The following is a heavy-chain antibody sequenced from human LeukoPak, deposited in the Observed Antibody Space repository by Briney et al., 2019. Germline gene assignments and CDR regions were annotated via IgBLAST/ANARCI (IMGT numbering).Heavy chain of an antibody. CDR3: ARVHYYDSSGYYSGYFDY. D-gene: IGHD3-22*01. Sequence: PGGSLRLSCAASGFTFSSYSMNWVRQAPGKGLEWVSYITSSSSTIYYADSVKGRFTISRDNAKNSLYLQMNSLRAEDTAVYYCARVHYYDSSGYYSGYFDYWGQGTLVTVSS. CDR2: ITSSSSTI. J-gene: IGHJ4*02. V-gene: IGHV3-48*04. CDR1: GFTFSSYS.